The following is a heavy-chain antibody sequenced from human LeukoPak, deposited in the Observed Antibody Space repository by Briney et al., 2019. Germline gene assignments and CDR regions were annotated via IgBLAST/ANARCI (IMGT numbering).Heavy chain of an antibody. CDR1: GLSFSTYD. Sequence: QPGGSLRLSCAASGLSFSTYDMHWVRHATGEGLEWVSGIGKSGDTYYVGSVKGRFTISRDNAKNSLYLQMNSLRSGDTAVYYCARGAYTGFDVWGQGTEVTVSS. V-gene: IGHV3-13*04. CDR3: ARGAYTGFDV. CDR2: IGKSGDT. J-gene: IGHJ3*01. D-gene: IGHD5-12*01.